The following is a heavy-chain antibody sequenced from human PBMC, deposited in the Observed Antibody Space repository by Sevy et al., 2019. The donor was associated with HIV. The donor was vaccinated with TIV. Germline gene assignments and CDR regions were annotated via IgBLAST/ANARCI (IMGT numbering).Heavy chain of an antibody. V-gene: IGHV1-2*02. J-gene: IGHJ1*01. CDR1: GYTFTGYY. D-gene: IGHD2-2*02. CDR2: INPNSGGT. Sequence: ASVKVSCKASGYTFTGYYMHWVRQAPGQGLEWMGWINPNSGGTNYAQKFQGRVTMTRDTSISTAYIELSRLRSDDTAVYYCARVYCSSTSCYTEYFQHWGQGTLVTVSS. CDR3: ARVYCSSTSCYTEYFQH.